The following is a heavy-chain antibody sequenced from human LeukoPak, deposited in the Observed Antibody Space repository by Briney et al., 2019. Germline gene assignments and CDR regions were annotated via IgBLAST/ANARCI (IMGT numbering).Heavy chain of an antibody. CDR3: SKGWLVGATIYYFDY. Sequence: GGSLRLSCAASGFTFSSYAMSWVRQAPGKGLEWVSAISGSGGSTYYADSVKGRFTISRDNSKNTLYLQMNSLRAEDTAVYYCSKGWLVGATIYYFDYWGQGTLVTVSS. J-gene: IGHJ4*02. V-gene: IGHV3-23*01. D-gene: IGHD1-26*01. CDR1: GFTFSSYA. CDR2: ISGSGGST.